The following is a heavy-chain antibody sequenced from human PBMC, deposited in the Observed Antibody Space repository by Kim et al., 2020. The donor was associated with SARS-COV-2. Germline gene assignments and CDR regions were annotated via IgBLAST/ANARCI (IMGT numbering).Heavy chain of an antibody. CDR2: IIPILGIA. V-gene: IGHV1-69*04. D-gene: IGHD3-22*01. Sequence: SVKVSCKASGGTFSSYAISWVRQAPGQGLEWMGRIIPILGIANYAQKFQGRVTITADKSTSTAYMELSSLRSEDTAVYYCARDGGYYPWSVLCWFDPWGQGTLVTVSS. CDR3: ARDGGYYPWSVLCWFDP. J-gene: IGHJ5*02. CDR1: GGTFSSYA.